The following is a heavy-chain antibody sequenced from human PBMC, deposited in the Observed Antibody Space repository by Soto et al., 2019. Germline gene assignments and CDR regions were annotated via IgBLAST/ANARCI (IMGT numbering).Heavy chain of an antibody. V-gene: IGHV4-39*01. Sequence: SETLSLTCTVSGGSVSSRRYSWGWVRQPPGKGLEWIGSVYYSGSTYYNPSLESRVTISVDKSKNQFSLKLMSLSAADTAVYYCGRLEGLATISYYFDYWGQGALVTVSS. CDR3: GRLEGLATISYYFDY. J-gene: IGHJ4*02. CDR1: GGSVSSRRYS. CDR2: VYYSGST. D-gene: IGHD3-9*01.